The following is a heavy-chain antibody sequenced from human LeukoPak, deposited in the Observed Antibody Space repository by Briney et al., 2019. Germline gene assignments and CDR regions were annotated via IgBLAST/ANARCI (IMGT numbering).Heavy chain of an antibody. CDR3: ARALVNTYYYGSGSYQNSYYYYDMDV. J-gene: IGHJ6*02. Sequence: SETLSLTCAVYGGSFSAYSWSWIRQPPGKGLEWIGEINHSGSTNYNPSLKSRVTISVDTSKNQFSLKLSPVTAADTVVYYCARALVNTYYYGSGSYQNSYYYYDMDVWGQGTTVTVTS. CDR2: INHSGST. CDR1: GGSFSAYS. D-gene: IGHD3-10*01. V-gene: IGHV4-34*01.